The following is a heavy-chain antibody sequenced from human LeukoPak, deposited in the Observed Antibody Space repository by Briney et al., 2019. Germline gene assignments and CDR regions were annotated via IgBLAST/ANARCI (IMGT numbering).Heavy chain of an antibody. CDR2: IYYSGNT. D-gene: IGHD3-10*01. V-gene: IGHV4-39*07. J-gene: IGHJ6*03. Sequence: SETLSLTCTVSGGSISSSSYYWGWIRQPPGKGLEWIGNIYYSGNTYYNPSLKSRVTISVDTSKNQFSLKLSSVTAADTAVYYCARDLVRGVISYYYYMDVWGKGTTVTVSS. CDR1: GGSISSSSYY. CDR3: ARDLVRGVISYYYYMDV.